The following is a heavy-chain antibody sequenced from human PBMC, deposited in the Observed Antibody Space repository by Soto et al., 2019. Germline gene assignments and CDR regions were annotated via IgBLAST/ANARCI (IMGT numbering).Heavy chain of an antibody. Sequence: QVQLVESGGGVVQPGRSLRLSCAASGFTFSSYAMHWVRQAPGKGLEWVAVISYDGSNKYYADSVKGRFTISRDNSKNTLYLQMNSLRAEDTAVYYCARDGGLYYGSGSYYNEFDYWGQGPLVTVSS. CDR1: GFTFSSYA. J-gene: IGHJ4*02. D-gene: IGHD3-10*01. CDR3: ARDGGLYYGSGSYYNEFDY. V-gene: IGHV3-30-3*01. CDR2: ISYDGSNK.